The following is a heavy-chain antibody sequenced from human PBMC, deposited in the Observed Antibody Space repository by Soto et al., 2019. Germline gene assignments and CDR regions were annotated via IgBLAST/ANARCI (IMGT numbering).Heavy chain of an antibody. CDR1: GGSVTNSSYY. D-gene: IGHD4-17*01. J-gene: IGHJ4*02. CDR2: VYYRGRS. V-gene: IGHV4-39*01. Sequence: PSETLSLTCTVSGGSVTNSSYYWGWIRQSPGKGLEWIGSVYYRGRSYSKSSVKSRVTISVDTSKNRFPLSLNSVTASDTAVYFCVSQRTTVPTQAYFDYWGPGALVPVSS. CDR3: VSQRTTVPTQAYFDY.